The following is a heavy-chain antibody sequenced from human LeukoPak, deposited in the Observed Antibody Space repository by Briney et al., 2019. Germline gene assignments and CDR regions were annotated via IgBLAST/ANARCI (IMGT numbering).Heavy chain of an antibody. CDR2: MNPNSGNT. CDR1: GYTFTSYD. D-gene: IGHD3-3*01. J-gene: IGHJ6*02. CDR3: ARGSLYDFWSGYQGYYYGMDV. V-gene: IGHV1-8*01. Sequence: ASVKVSCTASGYTFTSYDINWVRQATGQGLEWMGWMNPNSGNTGYAQKFQGRVTMTRNTSISTAYMELSSLRSEDTAVYYCARGSLYDFWSGYQGYYYGMDVWGQGTTVTVSS.